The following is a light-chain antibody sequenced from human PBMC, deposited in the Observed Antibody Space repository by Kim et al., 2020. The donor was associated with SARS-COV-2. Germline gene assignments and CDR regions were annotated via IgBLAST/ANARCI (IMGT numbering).Light chain of an antibody. CDR3: QQYSDWPPGDT. J-gene: IGKJ2*01. CDR1: QSVSSH. Sequence: SPGERATLSCRASQSVSSHLAWYQQRPGQPPRLLIYGASTRATGIPARFSGSGSGTEFTLTISSLQSEDFAIYFCQQYSDWPPGDTFGQGTKVEI. V-gene: IGKV3-15*01. CDR2: GAS.